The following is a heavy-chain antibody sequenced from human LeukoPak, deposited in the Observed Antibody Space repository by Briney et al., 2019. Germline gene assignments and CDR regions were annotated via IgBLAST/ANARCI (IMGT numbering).Heavy chain of an antibody. CDR2: ISSSSSYI. D-gene: IGHD1-26*01. J-gene: IGHJ3*02. CDR1: GFTFSSYS. V-gene: IGHV3-21*01. Sequence: GGSLRLSCAASGFTFSSYSMNWVRQAPGKGLEWVSSISSSSSYIYCADSVKGRFTISRDNAKNSLYLQMNSLRAEDTAVYYCAREGATYDAFDIWGQGTMVTVSS. CDR3: AREGATYDAFDI.